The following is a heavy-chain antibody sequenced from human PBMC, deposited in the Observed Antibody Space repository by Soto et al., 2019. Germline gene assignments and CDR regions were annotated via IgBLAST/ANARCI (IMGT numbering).Heavy chain of an antibody. Sequence: QVQLQESGPGLVKPSETLSLTCTVSGGSISNYYWSWIRQPPGKGLEWIGSFYYSGITNYNPSLKSRVTISGDTSKIQFSLKLSSVTAADPAIHYCARRSSWDAFDIWGQGTMVIVTS. CDR2: FYYSGIT. CDR3: ARRSSWDAFDI. J-gene: IGHJ3*02. V-gene: IGHV4-59*08. CDR1: GGSISNYY.